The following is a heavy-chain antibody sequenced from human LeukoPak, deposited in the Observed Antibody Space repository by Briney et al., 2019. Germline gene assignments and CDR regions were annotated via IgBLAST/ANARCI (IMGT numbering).Heavy chain of an antibody. CDR3: ARDWRRIEARGFDP. V-gene: IGHV3-9*01. CDR2: ISWNSGTI. J-gene: IGHJ5*02. CDR1: GFTFDDYA. D-gene: IGHD6-13*01. Sequence: GGSLRLSCAASGFTFDDYAMHWVRQAPGKGLEWVSGISWNSGTIDYADSVKVRFTISRDNAKNLLYLQMNSLRAEDTAVYYCARDWRRIEARGFDPWGQGTLVTVSS.